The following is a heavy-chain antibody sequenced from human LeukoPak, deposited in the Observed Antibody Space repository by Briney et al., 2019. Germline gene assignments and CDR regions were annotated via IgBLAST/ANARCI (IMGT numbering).Heavy chain of an antibody. J-gene: IGHJ2*01. V-gene: IGHV3-21*06. Sequence: GGSLRLSCAASGFNFSSHSMSWVRQAPRRGLEWVSSISSTSSFIYYADSVKGRFTISRDNAMNSLYLQMNSLRADDTAVYYCARIYSSSWPTRYWYFDLWGRGTLVTVSS. D-gene: IGHD6-13*01. CDR2: ISSTSSFI. CDR1: GFNFSSHS. CDR3: ARIYSSSWPTRYWYFDL.